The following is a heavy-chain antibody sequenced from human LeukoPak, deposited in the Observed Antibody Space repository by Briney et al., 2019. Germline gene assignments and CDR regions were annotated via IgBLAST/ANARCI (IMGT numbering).Heavy chain of an antibody. Sequence: SETLSLTCTVSGGSISSYYWSWIRQPPGKGLEWIGYIYYSGSTNYNPSLKSRVTISVDTSKNQFSLKLSSVTAADTAVYYCARGYYGSGSYLPLDYWGQGTLVTVSS. CDR2: IYYSGST. CDR3: ARGYYGSGSYLPLDY. V-gene: IGHV4-59*12. J-gene: IGHJ4*02. D-gene: IGHD3-10*01. CDR1: GGSISSYY.